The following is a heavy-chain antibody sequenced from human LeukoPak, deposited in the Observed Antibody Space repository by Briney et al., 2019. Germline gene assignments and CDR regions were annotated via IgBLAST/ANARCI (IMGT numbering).Heavy chain of an antibody. Sequence: SETLPLTCTVAGGSISNRNYYWGWIRQPPGKGLEWIGSIYYSGSTYYNPSLKSRVTISVDTSKNQFSLKLSSVTAADTAVYYCARPYGAAGLDWGQGTLVTVSS. D-gene: IGHD4-17*01. CDR2: IYYSGST. CDR1: GGSISNRNYY. CDR3: ARPYGAAGLD. V-gene: IGHV4-39*01. J-gene: IGHJ4*02.